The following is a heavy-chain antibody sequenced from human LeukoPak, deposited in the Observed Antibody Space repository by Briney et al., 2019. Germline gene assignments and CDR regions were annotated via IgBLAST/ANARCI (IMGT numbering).Heavy chain of an antibody. CDR3: ARHFDPRSEVGATFFLSGYYFDY. CDR2: IHHSGST. J-gene: IGHJ4*02. CDR1: GGSFSGYY. D-gene: IGHD1-26*01. Sequence: SETLSLTCAVYGGSFSGYYWGWIRQPPGKGLEWIGSIHHSGSTYYNPSLKSRITISVDTSKNQFSLKLSSVTAADTAVYFCARHFDPRSEVGATFFLSGYYFDYWGQGTLVTVSS. V-gene: IGHV4-38-2*01.